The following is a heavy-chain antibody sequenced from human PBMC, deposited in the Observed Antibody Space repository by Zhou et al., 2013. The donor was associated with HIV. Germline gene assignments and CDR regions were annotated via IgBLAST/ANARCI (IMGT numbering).Heavy chain of an antibody. CDR3: ARDEDIVVVPAAIHFDY. J-gene: IGHJ4*01. Sequence: QVQLVQSGAEVKKPGASVKVSCKASGYTFTSYGISWVRQAPGQGLEWMGWISAYNGNTNYAQKLQGRVTMTTDTSTSTAYMELRSLRSDDTGLYYCARDEDIVVVPAAIHFDYWGQEPWYTVSS. CDR1: GYTFTSYG. D-gene: IGHD2-2*02. CDR2: ISAYNGNT. V-gene: IGHV1-18*01.